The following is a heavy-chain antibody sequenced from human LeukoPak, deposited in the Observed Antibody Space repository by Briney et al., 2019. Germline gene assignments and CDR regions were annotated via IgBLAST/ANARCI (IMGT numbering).Heavy chain of an antibody. V-gene: IGHV4-39*07. Sequence: SETLSLTCTVSGASISSSSYYWAWIRQPPGKGLEWIGSIYYSGNIYYNPSLKSRVTISVDTSKNQFSLKLTSVTAADTAVYYCATDGDGYAIHWGQGTLVTVSS. J-gene: IGHJ4*02. CDR2: IYYSGNI. CDR1: GASISSSSYY. CDR3: ATDGDGYAIH. D-gene: IGHD5-12*01.